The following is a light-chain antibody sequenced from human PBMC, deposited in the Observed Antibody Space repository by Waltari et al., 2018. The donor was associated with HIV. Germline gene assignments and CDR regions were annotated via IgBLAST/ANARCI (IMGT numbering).Light chain of an antibody. Sequence: DIQLTQSPSFLSASVGDPVTITCRASQGIGTYLAWYQQKPGKAPKLLIYAASTLQSGVPLRFRGSGSGTEFTLTISSLQPEDFATYSCQQLNSYPWTFGQGTKVEIK. CDR3: QQLNSYPWT. CDR2: AAS. V-gene: IGKV1-9*01. CDR1: QGIGTY. J-gene: IGKJ1*01.